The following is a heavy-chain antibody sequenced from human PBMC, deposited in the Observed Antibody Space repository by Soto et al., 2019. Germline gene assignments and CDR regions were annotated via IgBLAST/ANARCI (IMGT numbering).Heavy chain of an antibody. V-gene: IGHV1-69*01. D-gene: IGHD6-25*01. CDR1: GGTFNNFA. Sequence: QVQLVQSGAEVKKPGSSVKVSCQASGGTFNNFAFTWVRQAPGQGLEWLGGIMPVFHTTNIAQTFQDRITVIADDFTKTVYMEMTSLGFDDTAVYYCATATISPVSATLYHYGMDVWGQGTTVTVSS. J-gene: IGHJ6*02. CDR3: ATATISPVSATLYHYGMDV. CDR2: IMPVFHTT.